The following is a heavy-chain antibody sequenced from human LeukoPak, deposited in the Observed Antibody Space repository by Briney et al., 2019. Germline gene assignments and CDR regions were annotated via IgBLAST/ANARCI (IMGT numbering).Heavy chain of an antibody. J-gene: IGHJ3*02. CDR1: GYTFTSYA. CDR2: INTNTGNP. Sequence: ASVKVSCKASGYTFTSYAMNWARQAPGQGLEWMGWINTNTGNPTYAQGFTGRFVFSLDTSVSTAYLQISSLKAEDTAVYYCARPVVLLWFGEENAFDIWGQGTMVTVSS. D-gene: IGHD3-10*01. CDR3: ARPVVLLWFGEENAFDI. V-gene: IGHV7-4-1*02.